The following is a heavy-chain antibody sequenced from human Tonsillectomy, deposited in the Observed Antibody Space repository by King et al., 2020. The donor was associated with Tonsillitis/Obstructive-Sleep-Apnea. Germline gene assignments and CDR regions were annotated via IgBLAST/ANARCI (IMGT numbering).Heavy chain of an antibody. J-gene: IGHJ6*03. CDR1: GYTFTSYY. Sequence: QLVQSGAEVKKPGASVKVSCKASGYTFTSYYMHWVRQAPGQGLEWMGIINPSVGSTSYAQKFQGRVTMTRDTSTSTVYMELSSLRSEDTAVYYCARDLLDYYYYMDVWGKGTTVTVSS. V-gene: IGHV1-46*01. CDR3: ARDLLDYYYYMDV. CDR2: INPSVGST.